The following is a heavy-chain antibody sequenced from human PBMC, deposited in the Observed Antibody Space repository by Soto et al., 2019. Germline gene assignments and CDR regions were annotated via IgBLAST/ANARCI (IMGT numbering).Heavy chain of an antibody. CDR1: GYTFTSYG. J-gene: IGHJ4*02. CDR2: ISAYNGNT. CDR3: ARESSSSCQDY. D-gene: IGHD6-13*01. Sequence: QVQLVQSGAEVKKPGASVKVSCKASGYTFTSYGISWVRQAPGQGLEWMGWISAYNGNTNYAQKLQGRVTMTTDTATSTAYWEVRSLRSDETAVDYCARESSSSCQDYWGQGTLFTVSS. V-gene: IGHV1-18*01.